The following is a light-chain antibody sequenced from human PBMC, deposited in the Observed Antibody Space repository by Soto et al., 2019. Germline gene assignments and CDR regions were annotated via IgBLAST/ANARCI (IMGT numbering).Light chain of an antibody. CDR1: QGISSY. V-gene: IGKV1-9*01. Sequence: DIQLTQSPSFLSASVGDRVTITCRASQGISSYLAWYQQKPGKAPKVLIYAASTLQSWVPSRFSGSGSGTEFTLPISRLQPEDFATYYCQQLNSYPLTFGGGTKVDI. CDR3: QQLNSYPLT. J-gene: IGKJ4*01. CDR2: AAS.